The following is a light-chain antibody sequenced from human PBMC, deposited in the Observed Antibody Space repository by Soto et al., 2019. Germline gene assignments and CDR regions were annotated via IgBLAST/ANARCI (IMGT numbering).Light chain of an antibody. Sequence: QSALIQPPSASGSPGQSVTISCTGTSGDVGSYNYVSWYQQHPGKAPKVMIYEVNKRPSGVPDRFSGSKSGNTASLTVSGLQAEDEADYYCLSYAGTIDFYVFGTGTKLTVL. J-gene: IGLJ1*01. CDR1: SGDVGSYNY. V-gene: IGLV2-8*01. CDR3: LSYAGTIDFYV. CDR2: EVN.